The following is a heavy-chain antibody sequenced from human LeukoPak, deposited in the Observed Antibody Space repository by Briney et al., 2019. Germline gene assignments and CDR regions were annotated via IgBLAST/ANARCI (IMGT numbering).Heavy chain of an antibody. V-gene: IGHV4-34*01. CDR2: INHSGST. J-gene: IGHJ2*01. D-gene: IGHD6-6*01. Sequence: SETLSLACAVYGGSFSSYYWSWIRQPPGKGLEWIGEINHSGSTNYNPSLKSRVTISVDTSKNQFSLKLSSVTAANTAVYYCARAPSIAARPRPNWARYFDLWGRGTLVSVSS. CDR3: ARAPSIAARPRPNWARYFDL. CDR1: GGSFSSYY.